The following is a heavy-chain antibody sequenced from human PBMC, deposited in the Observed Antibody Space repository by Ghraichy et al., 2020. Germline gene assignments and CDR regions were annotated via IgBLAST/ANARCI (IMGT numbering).Heavy chain of an antibody. CDR1: GLTFGSYA. Sequence: GESLNISCATSGLTFGSYAMSWVRRAPGKGLECVSVISESGDTTFYADSVKGRFTIARDNSRKTVSLQMNDLRVEDTAIYYCSTLGIAAAGTAWGQGTLVTVSS. CDR3: STLGIAAAGTA. CDR2: ISESGDTT. D-gene: IGHD6-13*01. J-gene: IGHJ5*02. V-gene: IGHV3-23*01.